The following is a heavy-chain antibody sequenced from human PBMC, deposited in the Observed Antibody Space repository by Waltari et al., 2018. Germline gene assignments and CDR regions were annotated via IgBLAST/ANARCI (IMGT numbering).Heavy chain of an antibody. D-gene: IGHD3-3*01. V-gene: IGHV4-4*07. CDR1: GGSISSYY. CDR3: ARSGITSYYYYMDV. Sequence: QVQLQESGPGLVKPSETLSLTCTVPGGSISSYYWSWIRQPAGKGLEWIGRIYTSGSTNYNPSLKSRVTMSVDTSKNQFSLKLSSVTAADTAVYYCARSGITSYYYYMDVWGKGTTVTISS. CDR2: IYTSGST. J-gene: IGHJ6*03.